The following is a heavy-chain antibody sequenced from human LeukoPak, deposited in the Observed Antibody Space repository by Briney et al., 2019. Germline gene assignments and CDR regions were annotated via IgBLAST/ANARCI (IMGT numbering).Heavy chain of an antibody. D-gene: IGHD5-18*01. Sequence: GGPLRLSCAASGFAFSSYWMSWVRQAPGKGLEWVANIKRDGSDTYYVDSVKGRFTISRDNAKNSLYLQLNSLRAEDTAVYYCARGYSYGYRIDYWGQGTLVTVSS. CDR3: ARGYSYGYRIDY. CDR1: GFAFSSYW. CDR2: IKRDGSDT. J-gene: IGHJ4*02. V-gene: IGHV3-7*04.